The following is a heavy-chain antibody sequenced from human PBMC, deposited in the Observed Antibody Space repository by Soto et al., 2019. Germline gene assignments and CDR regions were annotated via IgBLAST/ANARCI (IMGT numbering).Heavy chain of an antibody. CDR1: GGSFSGYY. D-gene: IGHD3-10*01. CDR2: INHSGST. CDR3: ASTMVRGEGGFDP. V-gene: IGHV4-34*01. Sequence: QVQLQQWGAGLLKPSETLSLTCAVYGGSFSGYYWRWIRQPPGKGLGWIGEINHSGSTNHNPSLKSRVTISVDTSKNQFSLKLSSVTAADTAVYYCASTMVRGEGGFDPWGQGTLVTVSS. J-gene: IGHJ5*02.